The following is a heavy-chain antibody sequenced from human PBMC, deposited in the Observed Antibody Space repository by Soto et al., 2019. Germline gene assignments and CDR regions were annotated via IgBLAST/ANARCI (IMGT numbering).Heavy chain of an antibody. Sequence: PSETLSLTCDISGGFIDHSHSFWGWVRHPPGKGLGFIGSVYYTGGAYYNPSLKSRVTVSVDTSTNQLSLRVNSVTAADSAVYYCLRLVEADSRHTDFDSWGQGILVTVSS. J-gene: IGHJ4*02. CDR2: VYYTGGA. D-gene: IGHD1-26*01. CDR1: GGFIDHSHSF. CDR3: LRLVEADSRHTDFDS. V-gene: IGHV4-39*01.